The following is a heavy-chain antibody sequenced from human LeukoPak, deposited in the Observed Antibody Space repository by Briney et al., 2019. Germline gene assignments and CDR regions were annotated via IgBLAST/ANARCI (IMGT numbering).Heavy chain of an antibody. Sequence: TGGSLRLSCAASGFTFSSYSMNWVRQAPGKGLEWVSAISGSGGSTYYADSVKGRFTISRDNSKNTLYLQMNSLRAEDTAVYYCAKSLGDILTGIYYYYMDVWGKGTTVTISS. CDR2: ISGSGGST. CDR3: AKSLGDILTGIYYYYMDV. CDR1: GFTFSSYS. D-gene: IGHD3-9*01. V-gene: IGHV3-23*01. J-gene: IGHJ6*03.